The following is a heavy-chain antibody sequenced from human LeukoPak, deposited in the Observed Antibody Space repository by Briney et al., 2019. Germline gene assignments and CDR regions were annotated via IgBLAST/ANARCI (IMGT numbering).Heavy chain of an antibody. CDR2: INHSGST. Sequence: ETLSLTCAVYGGSFSGYYWSWIRQPPGKGLEWIGEINHSGSTKYNPSLKSRVTISVDTSKNQFSLKLSSVTAADTAVYYCASSCSGGSCSAPTRLDYWGQGTLVTVSS. D-gene: IGHD2-15*01. V-gene: IGHV4-34*01. CDR3: ASSCSGGSCSAPTRLDY. J-gene: IGHJ4*02. CDR1: GGSFSGYY.